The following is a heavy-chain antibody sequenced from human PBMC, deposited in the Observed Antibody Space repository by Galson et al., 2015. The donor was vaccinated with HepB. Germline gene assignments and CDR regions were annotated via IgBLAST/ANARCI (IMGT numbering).Heavy chain of an antibody. J-gene: IGHJ6*02. CDR3: ARGIPKTTDYISKHYYYGMDV. V-gene: IGHV3-30*04. D-gene: IGHD4-11*01. Sequence: SLRLSCAASGFTFNNYAMHWVRQAPGRGLEWVAVISNDATNQFYGDSVQGRLTISRDNSRNTLYLQMNSLKNGDTAVYYCARGIPKTTDYISKHYYYGMDVWGQGTTVTVSS. CDR1: GFTFNNYA. CDR2: ISNDATNQ.